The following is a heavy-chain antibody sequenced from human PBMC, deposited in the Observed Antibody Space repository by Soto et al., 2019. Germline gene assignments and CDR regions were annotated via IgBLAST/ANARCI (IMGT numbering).Heavy chain of an antibody. J-gene: IGHJ4*02. Sequence: GGSLRLSCAASGFTFSNYAMSWVRQSPGKGLEWVSVTSGSGGSTYYADSVKGRFTISRDNSKNTLYLQMNSLRAEDTAVYYCAKHEGYYDSSGPTDYWGQGTLVTVSS. CDR2: TSGSGGST. D-gene: IGHD3-22*01. V-gene: IGHV3-23*01. CDR1: GFTFSNYA. CDR3: AKHEGYYDSSGPTDY.